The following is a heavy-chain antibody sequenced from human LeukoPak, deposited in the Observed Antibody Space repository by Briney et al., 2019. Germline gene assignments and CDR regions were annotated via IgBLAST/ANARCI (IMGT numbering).Heavy chain of an antibody. J-gene: IGHJ4*02. V-gene: IGHV3-11*04. CDR1: GFTFSDYY. Sequence: PGGSLTLSCAASGFTFSDYYMSWIRQAPGKGLEWVSYISSSGNSISYADPVRGRFTISRDNAKNSLYLQMNSLRAEDTAVYYCASDQVSVAGTGIDYWGQGTLVTVSS. D-gene: IGHD6-13*01. CDR2: ISSSGNSI. CDR3: ASDQVSVAGTGIDY.